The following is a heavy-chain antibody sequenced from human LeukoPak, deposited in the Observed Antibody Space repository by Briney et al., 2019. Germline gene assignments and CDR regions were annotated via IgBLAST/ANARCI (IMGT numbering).Heavy chain of an antibody. CDR3: ARRRSWYSSGWYYFGY. V-gene: IGHV4-34*01. CDR1: GGSFSGYY. Sequence: SETLSLTCAVYGGSFSGYYWNWIRQPPGKGLEWIGEINHSGSTNYNPSLKSRVTISVDTSKNQFSLKLSSVTAADTAVYYCARRRSWYSSGWYYFGYWGQGTLVTVSS. J-gene: IGHJ4*02. D-gene: IGHD6-19*01. CDR2: INHSGST.